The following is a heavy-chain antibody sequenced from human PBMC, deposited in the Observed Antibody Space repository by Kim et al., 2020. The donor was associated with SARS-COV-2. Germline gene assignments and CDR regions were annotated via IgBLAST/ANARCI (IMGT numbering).Heavy chain of an antibody. V-gene: IGHV4-4*02. J-gene: IGHJ2*01. CDR1: GGSITSSAW. CDR3: ARDPERFASGSRYSDL. Sequence: SETLSLTCTVSGGSITSSAWWSWVRQPPGKGLEWIGEIFHSGSTNYNPSLKGPVTISVDKSKNQFSLELTSVTAADTAVYFCARDPERFASGSRYSDLWGRGTLVAIS. CDR2: IFHSGST. D-gene: IGHD6-19*01.